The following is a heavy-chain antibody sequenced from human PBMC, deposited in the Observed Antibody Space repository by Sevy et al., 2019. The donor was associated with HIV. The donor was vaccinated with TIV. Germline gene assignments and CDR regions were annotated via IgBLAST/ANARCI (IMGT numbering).Heavy chain of an antibody. J-gene: IGHJ5*02. CDR2: IKSDGSST. CDR1: GFTFSSYW. D-gene: IGHD1-26*01. Sequence: GGSLRLSCAASGFTFSSYWMHWVRQVPGKGLVWVSRIKSDGSSTSYADSVKGRFTISRDNAKDTLYLQMNSLRAEDTAVYYCARDRSGSYHVSDNWFDPWGQGTLVTVSS. CDR3: ARDRSGSYHVSDNWFDP. V-gene: IGHV3-74*01.